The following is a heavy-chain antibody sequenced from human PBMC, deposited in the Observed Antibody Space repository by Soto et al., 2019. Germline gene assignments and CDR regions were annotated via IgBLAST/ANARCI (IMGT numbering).Heavy chain of an antibody. CDR3: ARRRALYGSRSDNYYGMDV. CDR2: INAGNGDI. J-gene: IGHJ6*02. V-gene: IGHV1-3*01. CDR1: GYTFTSYA. Sequence: ASVKVSCKASGYTFTSYAMNWVRQAPGQRLEWMGWINAGNGDIKYSQKFQGRVSITRDTSANTAYMELSSLRFEDTAVYYCARRRALYGSRSDNYYGMDVWGLGTTVTVSS. D-gene: IGHD3-10*01.